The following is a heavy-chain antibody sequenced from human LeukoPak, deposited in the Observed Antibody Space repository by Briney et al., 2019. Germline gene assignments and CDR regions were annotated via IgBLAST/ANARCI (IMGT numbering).Heavy chain of an antibody. V-gene: IGHV3-20*04. CDR3: ARDPTVLNYDLWSGYYDDAFDI. CDR2: INWNGGST. J-gene: IGHJ3*02. Sequence: GGSLRLSCAASGFTFDDYGMSWVRQAPGKGLEWVSGINWNGGSTGYADSVKGRFTISRDNAKNSLYLQMNSLRAEDTALYYCARDPTVLNYDLWSGYYDDAFDIWGQGTMVTVSS. CDR1: GFTFDDYG. D-gene: IGHD3-3*01.